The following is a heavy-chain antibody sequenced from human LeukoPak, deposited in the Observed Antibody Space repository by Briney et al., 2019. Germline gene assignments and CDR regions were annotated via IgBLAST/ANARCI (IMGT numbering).Heavy chain of an antibody. V-gene: IGHV3-49*03. CDR1: GFTFGDYA. J-gene: IGHJ4*02. Sequence: GGSLRLSCTASGFTFGDYAMSWFRQAPGTGLEWVSFIRSKPYGGTTEYAASVKGRFTISRDESKSIAYLQMNSLKTEDTAVYYWTRARDYGDENFDYWGQGTLVTVSS. CDR2: IRSKPYGGTT. D-gene: IGHD4-17*01. CDR3: TRARDYGDENFDY.